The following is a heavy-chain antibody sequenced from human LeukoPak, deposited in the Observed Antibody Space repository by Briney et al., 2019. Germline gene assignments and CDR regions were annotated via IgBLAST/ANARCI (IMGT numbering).Heavy chain of an antibody. CDR3: VRDLRRVLVVPAAVPPAPNFDS. CDR1: GFTFSSYG. V-gene: IGHV3-33*01. Sequence: PGRSLRLSCAASGFTFSSYGMHWVRQAPGKGLEWVAVIWYEGSNKYYADSVKGRFTISRDNSKNTLYLQMNSLRSDDTAVYYCVRDLRRVLVVPAAVPPAPNFDSWGQGTLVTVSS. D-gene: IGHD2-2*01. CDR2: IWYEGSNK. J-gene: IGHJ4*02.